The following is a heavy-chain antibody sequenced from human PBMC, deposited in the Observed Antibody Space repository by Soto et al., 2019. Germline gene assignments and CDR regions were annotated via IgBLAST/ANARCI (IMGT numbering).Heavy chain of an antibody. CDR2: IYYSGST. J-gene: IGHJ5*02. D-gene: IGHD4-17*01. CDR3: ARHGDYGDYGNWFDP. Sequence: QLQLQESGPGLVKPSETLSLTCTVSGGSISSSSYYWGWIRQPPGKGLEWIGSIYYSGSTYYNPSLKSRVTISVDTSKNQFSLKLSSVTAADTAVYYCARHGDYGDYGNWFDPWGQGTLVTVSS. CDR1: GGSISSSSYY. V-gene: IGHV4-39*01.